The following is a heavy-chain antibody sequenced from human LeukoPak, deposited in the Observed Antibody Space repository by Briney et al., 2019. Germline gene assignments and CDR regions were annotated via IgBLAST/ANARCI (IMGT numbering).Heavy chain of an antibody. V-gene: IGHV1-69*13. Sequence: GASVKVSCKASGGTFSSYAISWVRQAPGQGLEWMGGIIPIFGTANYAQKYQGRVTITADEATSTAYMELSSLRSEDTAVYYCAREGPYGSGSYRLKPTLNEPFDYWGQGTLVTVSS. J-gene: IGHJ4*02. CDR1: GGTFSSYA. D-gene: IGHD3-10*01. CDR3: AREGPYGSGSYRLKPTLNEPFDY. CDR2: IIPIFGTA.